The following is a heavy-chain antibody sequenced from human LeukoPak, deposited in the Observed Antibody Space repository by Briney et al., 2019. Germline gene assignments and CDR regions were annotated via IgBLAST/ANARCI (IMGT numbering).Heavy chain of an antibody. CDR3: ARAAHLSP. V-gene: IGHV4-59*01. CDR2: IYYSGST. J-gene: IGHJ5*02. Sequence: SETLPLTCTVSGGSISSYYWSWIRQPPGKGLEWIGYIYYSGSTNYNPSLKSRVTISVDTSKNQFSLKLSSVTAADTAVYYCARAAHLSPWGQGTLVTVSS. CDR1: GGSISSYY.